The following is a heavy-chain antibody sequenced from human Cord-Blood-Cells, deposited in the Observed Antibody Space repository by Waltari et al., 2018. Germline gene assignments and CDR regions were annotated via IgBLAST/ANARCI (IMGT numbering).Heavy chain of an antibody. CDR1: GFTFRSYG. V-gene: IGHV3-33*01. Sequence: QVQLVASGGGVVQPGRSLRLSCAASGFTFRSYGLHWVRQAPGKGLEWVAVIWYDGSNKYYADSVKGRFTISRDNSKNTLYLQMNSLRAEDTAVYYCAITGDLDYWGQGTLVTVSS. J-gene: IGHJ4*02. D-gene: IGHD7-27*01. CDR3: AITGDLDY. CDR2: IWYDGSNK.